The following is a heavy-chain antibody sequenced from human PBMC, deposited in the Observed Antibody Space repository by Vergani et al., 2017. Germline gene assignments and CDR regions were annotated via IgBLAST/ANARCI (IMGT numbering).Heavy chain of an antibody. Sequence: QVQLQESGPGLVKPSETLSLTCAVSGYSISSGYYWGWIRQPPGKGLEWIGSIYHSGSTYYNPSLKSRVTISVDTSKNQFSLKLSSVTAADTAVYYCARYSGGDSEYFQHWGQGTLVTVSS. D-gene: IGHD1-26*01. V-gene: IGHV4-38-2*01. CDR1: GYSISSGYY. CDR2: IYHSGST. J-gene: IGHJ1*01. CDR3: ARYSGGDSEYFQH.